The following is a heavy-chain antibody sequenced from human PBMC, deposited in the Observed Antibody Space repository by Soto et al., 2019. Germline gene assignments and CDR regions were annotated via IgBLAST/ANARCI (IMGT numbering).Heavy chain of an antibody. CDR3: ARDHIDAYSSSWHRFDP. CDR2: ISAYNGNT. CDR1: GYTFTSYG. V-gene: IGHV1-18*01. D-gene: IGHD6-13*01. J-gene: IGHJ5*02. Sequence: ASVKVSCKASGYTFTSYGISWVRQAPGQGLEWMGWISAYNGNTNYAQKLQGRVTMTTDTSTSTAYMELRSLRSDDTAVYYCARDHIDAYSSSWHRFDPWGQGTLVTVSS.